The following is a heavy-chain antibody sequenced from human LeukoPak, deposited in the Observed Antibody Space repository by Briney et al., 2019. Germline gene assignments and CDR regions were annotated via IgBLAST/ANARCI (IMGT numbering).Heavy chain of an antibody. CDR3: ASTGGYSGYDFDY. J-gene: IGHJ4*02. CDR1: GGSCSGYY. CDR2: INHSGST. V-gene: IGHV4-34*01. D-gene: IGHD5-12*01. Sequence: SETRSLTCAVDGGSCSGYYWRWIRQPPGGGLGWIGEINHSGSTNYNPSLKSRVTISVDTSKNQFSLKLSSVTAADTAVYYCASTGGYSGYDFDYWGQGNLSPSPQ.